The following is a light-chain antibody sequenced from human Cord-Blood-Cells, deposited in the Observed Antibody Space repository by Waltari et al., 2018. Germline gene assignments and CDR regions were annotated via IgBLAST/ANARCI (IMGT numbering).Light chain of an antibody. Sequence: QSALTQPPSASGSPGQSVTISCTGTSSDVGGYNYVSWYQQHPGKAPKLMIYEVSKWPSGVPDRFSGSKSGNTASRTVSGLQAEDEADYYCSSYAGSDRGVFGGGTKLTVL. CDR3: SSYAGSDRGV. CDR2: EVS. V-gene: IGLV2-8*01. J-gene: IGLJ2*01. CDR1: SSDVGGYNY.